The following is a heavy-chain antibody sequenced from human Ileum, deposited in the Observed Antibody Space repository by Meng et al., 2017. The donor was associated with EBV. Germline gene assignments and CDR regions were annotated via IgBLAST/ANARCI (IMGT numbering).Heavy chain of an antibody. CDR3: GRAPDF. V-gene: IGHV4-39*07. CDR1: SGFVNSPYYY. CDR2: IYYSGTT. Sequence: QLQLQDWGPGLVKPSETLPLTCTVSSGFVNSPYYYWGWIRQPPGKGLEWLGSIYYSGTTYYNPSLKGRVTISMDTSKNQFSLKVTSVTAADTAVYYCGRAPDFWGQGTLVTVSS. J-gene: IGHJ4*02.